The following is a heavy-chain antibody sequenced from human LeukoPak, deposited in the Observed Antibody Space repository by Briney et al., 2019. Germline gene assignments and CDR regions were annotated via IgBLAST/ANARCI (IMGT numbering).Heavy chain of an antibody. CDR1: GGSVSSWY. J-gene: IGHJ4*02. D-gene: IGHD6-19*01. V-gene: IGHV4-59*02. CDR2: IYDSGNT. CDR3: ARETSLTGYASGLGFNY. Sequence: SETLSLTCTVSGGSVSSWYWSWIRQPPGKGLEWIGYIYDSGNTNYNPSLESRVTISIDTSKNQFSLRLTSVTAADTATYYCARETSLTGYASGLGFNYWGQGILVTVSS.